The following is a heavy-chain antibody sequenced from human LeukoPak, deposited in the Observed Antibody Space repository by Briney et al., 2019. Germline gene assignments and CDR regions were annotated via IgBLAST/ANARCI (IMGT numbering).Heavy chain of an antibody. V-gene: IGHV3-7*01. J-gene: IGHJ6*03. Sequence: PGGSLRLSCSASGFTFSSSWMTWVRQAPGKGLKWVANIKQDGSEQYTADSLKGRFTISRDNDKKLVFLQMNSLRVDDTAVYYCARVGPSYYYYYMDAWGNGTTVIVSS. CDR3: ARVGPSYYYYYMDA. CDR1: GFTFSSSW. CDR2: IKQDGSEQ.